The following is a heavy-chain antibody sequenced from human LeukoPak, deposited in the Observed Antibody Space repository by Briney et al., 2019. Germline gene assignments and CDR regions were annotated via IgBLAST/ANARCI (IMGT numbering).Heavy chain of an antibody. CDR3: ARRGYSYGHNTNWFDP. V-gene: IGHV5-51*01. D-gene: IGHD5-18*01. CDR1: GYSFTTYW. CDR2: IYPGDSDT. J-gene: IGHJ5*02. Sequence: GESLKISCKGSGYSFTTYWIGWVRQMPGKGLEWMGIIYPGDSDTRYSPSFQGQVTISADKSITTAYLQWSSLKATDTAMYYCARRGYSYGHNTNWFDPWGQGTLVTVSS.